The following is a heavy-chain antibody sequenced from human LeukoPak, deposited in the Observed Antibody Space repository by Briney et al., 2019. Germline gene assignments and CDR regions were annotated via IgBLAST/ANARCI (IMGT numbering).Heavy chain of an antibody. CDR3: ARDGGDSSGTIDY. CDR2: ISYDGSNK. CDR1: GFTFSSYA. J-gene: IGHJ4*02. D-gene: IGHD3-22*01. Sequence: PGRSLRLSCAASGFTFSSYAMHWVRQAPGKGLEWVAVISYDGSNKYYADSVKGRFTISRDNSKNTLYLQMNSLRAEDTAVYYCARDGGDSSGTIDYWGQGTLVTVSS. V-gene: IGHV3-30-3*01.